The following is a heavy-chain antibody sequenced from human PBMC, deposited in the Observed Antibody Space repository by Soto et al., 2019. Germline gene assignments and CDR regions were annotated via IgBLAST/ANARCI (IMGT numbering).Heavy chain of an antibody. D-gene: IGHD3-3*01. CDR1: GYTFTSYG. CDR2: ISAYNGNT. J-gene: IGHJ3*02. V-gene: IGHV1-18*04. CDR3: ARDYDFWSGYLDDDAFDI. Sequence: GASVKVSCKASGYTFTSYGISWVRQAPGQGLEWMGWISAYNGNTNYAQKLQGRVTMTTDTSTSTAYMELRSLRSDDTAVYYCARDYDFWSGYLDDDAFDIWSQGTMVTVSS.